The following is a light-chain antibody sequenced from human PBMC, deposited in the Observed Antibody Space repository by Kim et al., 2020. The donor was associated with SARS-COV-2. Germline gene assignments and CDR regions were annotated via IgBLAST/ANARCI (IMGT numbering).Light chain of an antibody. CDR2: DNN. CDR1: SANIGSYY. Sequence: GQTVNLACSGSSANIGSYYVSWYRQFPGTSPELLIYDNNKRPSGIPDRCSGSKSGRTASLDITGLQPGDEADYYCGTWDTSLLVGVFGGGTQLTVL. J-gene: IGLJ3*02. V-gene: IGLV1-51*01. CDR3: GTWDTSLLVGV.